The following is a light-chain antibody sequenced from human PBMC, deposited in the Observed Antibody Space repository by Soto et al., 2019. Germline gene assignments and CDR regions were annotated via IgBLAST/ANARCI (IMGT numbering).Light chain of an antibody. CDR3: QHYYSYSEA. V-gene: IGKV1-5*03. CDR1: QTISSW. Sequence: DIQMTQSPATLSGSVGDRVTITCRASQTISSWLAWYQQKPGKAPKLLLYKASTLRSGVPPRFSSSGSGTEVSLTISSLQPDDVASYYCQHYYSYSEAFGQGTKVELK. J-gene: IGKJ1*01. CDR2: KAS.